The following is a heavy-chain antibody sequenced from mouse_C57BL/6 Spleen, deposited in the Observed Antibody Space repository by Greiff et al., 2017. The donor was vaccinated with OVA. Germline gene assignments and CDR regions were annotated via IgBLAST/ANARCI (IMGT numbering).Heavy chain of an antibody. CDR1: GYAFSSSW. CDR2: IYPGDGDT. V-gene: IGHV1-82*01. CDR3: ARGGGFHWYFDV. Sequence: VQLQQSGPELVKPGASVKISCKASGYAFSSSWMNWVKQRPGKGLEWIGRIYPGDGDTNYNGKFKGKATLTADKSSSTAYMQLSSLTSEDCAVYFCARGGGFHWYFDVWGTGTTVTVSS. J-gene: IGHJ1*03.